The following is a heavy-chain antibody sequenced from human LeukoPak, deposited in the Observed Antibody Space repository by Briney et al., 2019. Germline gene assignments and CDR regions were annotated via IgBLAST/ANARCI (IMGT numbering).Heavy chain of an antibody. J-gene: IGHJ5*02. Sequence: ASVKVSCKASGYTFTSYYMHWVRQAPGQGLEWMGIINPSGGSTSYAQKFQGRVTITADESTSTAYMELSSLRSEDTAVYYCARVVIRVSRWFDPWGQGTLVTVSS. CDR2: INPSGGST. CDR3: ARVVIRVSRWFDP. D-gene: IGHD3-22*01. CDR1: GYTFTSYY. V-gene: IGHV1-46*01.